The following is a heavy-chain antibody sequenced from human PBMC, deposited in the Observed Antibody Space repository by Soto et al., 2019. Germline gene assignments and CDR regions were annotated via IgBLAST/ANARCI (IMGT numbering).Heavy chain of an antibody. Sequence: EVQLVESGGGLVQPGGSLRLSCSASGFTFSSYAMHWVRQAPGKGREYVSAIRSNGGSTYYADSVKGRFTISRDNYKNTLYLQMTSLRAEDTAVYYCVKPDGYSDAFDIWGQGTMVTVSS. V-gene: IGHV3-64D*06. CDR3: VKPDGYSDAFDI. J-gene: IGHJ3*02. D-gene: IGHD5-18*01. CDR1: GFTFSSYA. CDR2: IRSNGGST.